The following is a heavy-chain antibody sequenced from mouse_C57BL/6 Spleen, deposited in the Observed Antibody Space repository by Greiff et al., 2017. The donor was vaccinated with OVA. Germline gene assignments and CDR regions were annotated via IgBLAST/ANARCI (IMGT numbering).Heavy chain of an antibody. CDR1: GYTFTSYW. Sequence: QVQLKQSGAELAKPGASVKLSCKASGYTFTSYWMHWVKQRPGQGLEWIGYINPSSGYTKYNQKFKDKATLTADKSSSTAYMQLSSLTYEDAAVYYCASDDPYYAMDYWGQGTSVTVSS. D-gene: IGHD2-12*01. CDR3: ASDDPYYAMDY. V-gene: IGHV1-7*01. J-gene: IGHJ4*01. CDR2: INPSSGYT.